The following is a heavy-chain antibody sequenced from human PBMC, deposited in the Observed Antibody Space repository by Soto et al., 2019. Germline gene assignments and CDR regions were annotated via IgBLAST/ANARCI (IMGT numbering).Heavy chain of an antibody. CDR1: GYTFTNYG. V-gene: IGHV1-18*01. D-gene: IGHD3-10*01. CDR2: INVYNGKT. CDR3: ARGVGSGSYYNQYNWFDP. Sequence: QVQLVQSGGEVKKPGASVKVSCKASGYTFTNYGISWVRQAPGQGLEWMGWINVYNGKTKYAQKVQGRITMTTDTSTSTAYMEQRSLSSDDTAVYYCARGVGSGSYYNQYNWFDPWGQGTLVTVSS. J-gene: IGHJ5*02.